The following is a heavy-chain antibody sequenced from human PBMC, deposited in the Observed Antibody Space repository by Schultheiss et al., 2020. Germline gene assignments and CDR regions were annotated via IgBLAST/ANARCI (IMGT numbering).Heavy chain of an antibody. Sequence: GGSLRLSCTASGFTFSSYDMHWVRQAPGKGLEWVSRINSDGSSTSYADSVKGRFTISRDNPKNTLYLQMNSLRAEDTAVYYCARSPGNWFDPWGQGTLVTVSS. J-gene: IGHJ5*02. D-gene: IGHD3-10*01. V-gene: IGHV3-74*01. CDR3: ARSPGNWFDP. CDR1: GFTFSSYD. CDR2: INSDGSST.